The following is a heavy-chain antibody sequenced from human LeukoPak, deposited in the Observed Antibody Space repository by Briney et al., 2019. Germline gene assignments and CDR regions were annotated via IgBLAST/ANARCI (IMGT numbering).Heavy chain of an antibody. V-gene: IGHV1-2*02. J-gene: IGHJ4*02. CDR2: INPNSGGT. D-gene: IGHD3-22*01. Sequence: ASVKVSCKASGYTFTGYYMHWVRQAPGQGLEWMGWINPNSGGTNYAQKFQGRVTMTRDTSISTAYMELSRLRSDDTAVYYCARYQYYYDSSGYLEEDWGQGTLVTVSS. CDR3: ARYQYYYDSSGYLEED. CDR1: GYTFTGYY.